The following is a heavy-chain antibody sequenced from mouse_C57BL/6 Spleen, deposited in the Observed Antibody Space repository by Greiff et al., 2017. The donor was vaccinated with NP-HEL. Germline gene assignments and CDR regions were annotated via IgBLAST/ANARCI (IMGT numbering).Heavy chain of an antibody. Sequence: EVQLQQSGPELVKPGASVKISCKASGYTFTDYYMNWVKQSHGKSLEWIGDINPNNGGTSYNQKFKGKATLTVDKSSSTAYMELRSLTSEDSAVYYCARSYYGSGFDYWGQGTTLTVSS. CDR3: ARSYYGSGFDY. V-gene: IGHV1-26*01. D-gene: IGHD1-1*01. CDR1: GYTFTDYY. J-gene: IGHJ2*01. CDR2: INPNNGGT.